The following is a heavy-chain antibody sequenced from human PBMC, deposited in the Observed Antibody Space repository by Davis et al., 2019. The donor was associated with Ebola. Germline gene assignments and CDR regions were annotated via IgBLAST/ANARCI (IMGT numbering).Heavy chain of an antibody. D-gene: IGHD4-17*01. J-gene: IGHJ4*02. CDR2: IRSKANSYAT. Sequence: GESLKISCAASGFTFSGSAMHWVRQASGKGLEWVGRIRSKANSYATAYAASVKGRFTISRDDSKITAYLQMNSLKTEDTAVYYCTSAYGDYDYWGQGTLVTVSS. V-gene: IGHV3-73*01. CDR3: TSAYGDYDY. CDR1: GFTFSGSA.